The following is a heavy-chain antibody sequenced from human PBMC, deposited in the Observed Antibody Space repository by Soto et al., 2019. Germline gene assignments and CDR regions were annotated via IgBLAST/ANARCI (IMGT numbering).Heavy chain of an antibody. Sequence: QLQLQESGPGLVKPSETLSLTCTVSGGSISSSSYYWGWIRQPPGKGLEWIGSIYYSGSTYYNPSLRGRVTISVYTSKNQFSLKLSSVTAADTAVYYCASLPCSGWYWYFDLWGRGTLVTVSS. CDR1: GGSISSSSYY. CDR2: IYYSGST. V-gene: IGHV4-39*01. D-gene: IGHD6-19*01. CDR3: ASLPCSGWYWYFDL. J-gene: IGHJ2*01.